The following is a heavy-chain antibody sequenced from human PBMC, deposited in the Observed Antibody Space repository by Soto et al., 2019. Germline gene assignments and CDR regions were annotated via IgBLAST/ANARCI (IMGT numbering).Heavy chain of an antibody. J-gene: IGHJ6*02. CDR3: ARAGFGHGLDV. CDR2: TANKRSRYTT. D-gene: IGHD3-16*01. V-gene: IGHV3-72*01. CDR1: GFTSSDHY. Sequence: PGGSLRVSCGVSGFTSSDHYMDWVRQAPGKGLEWVGRTANKRSRYTTEYAASVKGRFIISRDDSKNSVYPQMNSLKIEDTAVYYCARAGFGHGLDVWGQGTTVTVSS.